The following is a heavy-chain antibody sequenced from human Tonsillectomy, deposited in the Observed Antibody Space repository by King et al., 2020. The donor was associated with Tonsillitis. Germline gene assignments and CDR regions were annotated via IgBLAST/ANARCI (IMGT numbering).Heavy chain of an antibody. Sequence: QLVQSGAEEKKPGESLKISCKGSGYSFTSYWIGWVRQMPGQGLEWMGIIHPSDSDTRYSPSFQGLVTISADKSISTAYLQWRSLKASDTAMYYCARHYGEYYYYYMDVWGKGTTVTVSS. CDR3: ARHYGEYYYYYMDV. CDR2: IHPSDSDT. J-gene: IGHJ6*03. CDR1: GYSFTSYW. D-gene: IGHD4-17*01. V-gene: IGHV5-51*01.